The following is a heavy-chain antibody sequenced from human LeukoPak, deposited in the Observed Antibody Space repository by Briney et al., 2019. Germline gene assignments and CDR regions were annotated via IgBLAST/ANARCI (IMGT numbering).Heavy chain of an antibody. Sequence: ASGPTLVKPTQTLTLTCTFSGFSLSTSGVGVGWIRQPPGKALEWLSLIYWDDDKLYSPSLKSRLTITKDTSKNQVVLTMTNMDPVDTATYYCAHRLGYCSSTSCYNWFDPWGQGTLVTVSS. CDR2: IYWDDDK. CDR3: AHRLGYCSSTSCYNWFDP. D-gene: IGHD2-2*01. V-gene: IGHV2-5*02. J-gene: IGHJ5*02. CDR1: GFSLSTSGVG.